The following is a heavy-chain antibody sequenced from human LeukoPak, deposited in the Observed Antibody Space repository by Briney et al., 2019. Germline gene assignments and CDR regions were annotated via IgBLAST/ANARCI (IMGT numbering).Heavy chain of an antibody. V-gene: IGHV3-23*01. CDR1: GFTFSSYA. Sequence: PGGSLRLSCAASGFTFSSYAMSWVRQAPGKGLEWVLAISGSGGSTYYADSVKGRFTISRDNSKNMLYLQMNSLKAEDTAVYYCAKGGAVSSKSITMVRGTRRYSYYMDVWAKGTTVTISS. D-gene: IGHD3-10*01. CDR2: ISGSGGST. CDR3: AKGGAVSSKSITMVRGTRRYSYYMDV. J-gene: IGHJ6*03.